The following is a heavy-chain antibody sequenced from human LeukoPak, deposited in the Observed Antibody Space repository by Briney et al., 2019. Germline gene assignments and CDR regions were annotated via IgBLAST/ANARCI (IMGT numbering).Heavy chain of an antibody. D-gene: IGHD3-10*01. J-gene: IGHJ4*02. CDR2: IIPILGTA. CDR3: ARDKTITMVRGVIITSLDY. CDR1: GGIFSTYV. Sequence: SVKVSCKVSGGIFSTYVISWVRQAPGQGPEWMGRIIPILGTAIYAQKFQGRVTMTRDTSTSTVYMELSSLRSEDTAVYYCARDKTITMVRGVIITSLDYWGQGTLVTVSS. V-gene: IGHV1-69*04.